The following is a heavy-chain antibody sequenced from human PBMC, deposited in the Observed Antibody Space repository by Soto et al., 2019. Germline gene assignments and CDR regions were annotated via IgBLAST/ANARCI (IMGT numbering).Heavy chain of an antibody. CDR3: ARVDDILTGPDY. CDR1: GGSISSGDYY. V-gene: IGHV4-30-4*01. D-gene: IGHD3-9*01. J-gene: IGHJ4*02. CDR2: IYYSGST. Sequence: PXXALSLACTVSGGSISSGDYYWSFIRQPPGKGLEWIGYIYYSGSTYYNPSLKSRVTISVDTSKNQFSLKLSSVTAADTAVYYCARVDDILTGPDYWGQGTLVTVSS.